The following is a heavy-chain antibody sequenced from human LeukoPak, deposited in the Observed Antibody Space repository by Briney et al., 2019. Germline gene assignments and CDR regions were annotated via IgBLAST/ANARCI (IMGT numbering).Heavy chain of an antibody. CDR3: ARAPEYQLLRLYYYYGMDV. CDR2: ISSSSSYI. V-gene: IGHV3-21*01. Sequence: GGSLRLSCAASGFTFSSYSMNWVRQALGKGLEWVSSISSSSSYIYYADSVKGRFTISRDNAKNSLYLQMNSLRAEDTAVYYCARAPEYQLLRLYYYYGMDVWGQGTTVTVSS. J-gene: IGHJ6*02. CDR1: GFTFSSYS. D-gene: IGHD2-2*01.